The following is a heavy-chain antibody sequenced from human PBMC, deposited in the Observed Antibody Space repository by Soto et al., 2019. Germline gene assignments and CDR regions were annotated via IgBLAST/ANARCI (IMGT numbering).Heavy chain of an antibody. V-gene: IGHV1-2*02. CDR2: INPQTGGT. Sequence: GASVKVSCKASGYTFTGYYIHWVREAPGQGLEWMGWINPQTGGTSYARKFQGRVTLSRDTSINTAYLELSRLTFDDAAVYFCARERYQVISDGMDVWGQGTTVTVSS. CDR3: ARERYQVISDGMDV. CDR1: GYTFTGYY. J-gene: IGHJ6*02. D-gene: IGHD2-2*01.